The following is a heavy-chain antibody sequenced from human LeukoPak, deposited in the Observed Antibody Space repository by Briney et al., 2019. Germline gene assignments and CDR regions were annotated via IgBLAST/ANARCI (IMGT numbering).Heavy chain of an antibody. CDR2: IYPGDSDT. CDR1: GYSFASYW. J-gene: IGHJ6*02. CDR3: ARSAGCSGGSCYTPKDYYYYAMDV. V-gene: IGHV5-51*01. D-gene: IGHD2-15*01. Sequence: GEPLKISCQGSGYSFASYWIGWVRQIPGKGLEWTGIIYPGDSDTTYSPSFQGQVTISADKSISTAYLQWSSLKASDTAMYYCARSAGCSGGSCYTPKDYYYYAMDVWGQGTTVTVSS.